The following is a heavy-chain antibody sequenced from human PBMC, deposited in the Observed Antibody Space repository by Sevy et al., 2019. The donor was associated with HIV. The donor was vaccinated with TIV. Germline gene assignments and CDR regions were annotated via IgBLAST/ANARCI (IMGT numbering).Heavy chain of an antibody. CDR1: GFTLSSCT. Sequence: GGSLRLSCAASGFTLSSCTMNWVRQAPGKGLEWVSYISSSSSTIYYADSVKGRFTISRDNAKNSLYLQMNSLRDEDMAVYYCAREGGGSSSFDYWGQGTLVTVSS. J-gene: IGHJ4*02. V-gene: IGHV3-48*02. D-gene: IGHD6-13*01. CDR2: ISSSSSTI. CDR3: AREGGGSSSFDY.